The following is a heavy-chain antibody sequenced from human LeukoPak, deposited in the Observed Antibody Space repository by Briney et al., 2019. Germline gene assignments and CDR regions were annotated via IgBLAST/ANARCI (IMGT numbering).Heavy chain of an antibody. CDR2: IYYSGST. V-gene: IGHV4-59*01. D-gene: IGHD2/OR15-2a*01. CDR3: ARSSTPIYAFEI. J-gene: IGHJ3*02. Sequence: SETLSLTCTVSGGSISSYYWSWIRQPPGKGLEWIGYIYYSGSTNYNPSLKSRVTISVDTSKNQFSLKLISMTAADTAVYYCARSSTPIYAFEIWGQGTGVTVSS. CDR1: GGSISSYY.